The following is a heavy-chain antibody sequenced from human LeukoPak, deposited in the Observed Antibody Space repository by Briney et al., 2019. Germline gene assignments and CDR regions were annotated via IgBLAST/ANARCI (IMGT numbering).Heavy chain of an antibody. Sequence: ASVKVSCTASGYTFTGYYIHWVRQAPGQGLDWMGRINPNNGGTNYAQKFQGRATMTRDMSMSTAYMELSRLRSDDTAVYYCAGEDNSSGYRPFDIWGQGTMVTVPS. J-gene: IGHJ3*02. CDR2: INPNNGGT. CDR1: GYTFTGYY. CDR3: AGEDNSSGYRPFDI. D-gene: IGHD3-22*01. V-gene: IGHV1-2*06.